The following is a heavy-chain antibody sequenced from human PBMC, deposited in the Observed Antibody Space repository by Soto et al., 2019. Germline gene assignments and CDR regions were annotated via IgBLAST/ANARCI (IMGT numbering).Heavy chain of an antibody. V-gene: IGHV1-69*04. Sequence: GASVKVSCKASGGTFSSYTISWVRQAPGQGLEWMGRIIPILGIANYAQKFQGRVTITADKSTSTAYMELSSLRSEDTAVYYCARDPGISAAGVVSWGQGTLVTVSS. CDR3: ARDPGISAAGVVS. J-gene: IGHJ4*02. D-gene: IGHD6-13*01. CDR1: GGTFSSYT. CDR2: IIPILGIA.